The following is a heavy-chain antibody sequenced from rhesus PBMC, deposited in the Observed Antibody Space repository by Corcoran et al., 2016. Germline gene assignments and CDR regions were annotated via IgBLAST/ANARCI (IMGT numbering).Heavy chain of an antibody. J-gene: IGHJ4*01. CDR1: GGSISSSD. Sequence: QLQLQESGPGLVKPSETLSVTCAVTGGSISSSDWSWIRQAPGKGLEWIGDFYGSVSSNTYNPTLKSRVTLSVDTSKNQLSLRLSSVTAADTAVYCCASGLSYSPLDCWGQGVLVTVSS. V-gene: IGHV4-169*02. CDR3: ASGLSYSPLDC. CDR2: FYGSVSSN. D-gene: IGHD5-12*01.